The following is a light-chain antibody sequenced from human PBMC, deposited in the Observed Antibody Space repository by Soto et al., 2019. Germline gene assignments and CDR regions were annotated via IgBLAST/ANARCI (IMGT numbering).Light chain of an antibody. CDR1: QSVSSY. J-gene: IGKJ4*01. CDR2: EAS. V-gene: IGKV3-11*01. Sequence: EIVLTQSPATLSLSPAEIASLSCRASQSVSSYLAWYQQKPGQAPRLLIYEASNRATGIPARFSGSGSGTDFTLTISSLEPEDFAVYYCQQRTDWVTFGGGTKVDIK. CDR3: QQRTDWVT.